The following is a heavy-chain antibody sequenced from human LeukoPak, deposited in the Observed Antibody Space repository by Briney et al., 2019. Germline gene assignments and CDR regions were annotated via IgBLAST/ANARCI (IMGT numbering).Heavy chain of an antibody. CDR3: ARASEDYHYYYMDV. Sequence: SETLSLTCTVSGGSISSYYWSWIRQPPGKGLEWIGYIYYSGSTIYNPSLKSRVTISVDTSKNQFSLKVRSVTAADTAVYYCARASEDYHYYYMDVWGKGTTVTISS. D-gene: IGHD1-14*01. J-gene: IGHJ6*03. CDR2: IYYSGST. V-gene: IGHV4-59*01. CDR1: GGSISSYY.